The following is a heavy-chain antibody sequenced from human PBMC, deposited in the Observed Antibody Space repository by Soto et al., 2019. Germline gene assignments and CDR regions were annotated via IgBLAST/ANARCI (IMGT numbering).Heavy chain of an antibody. D-gene: IGHD3-10*01. J-gene: IGHJ4*02. Sequence: GGSLTLSCAASGFTFNIHGMHWVRQAPGKGQEWVAAISYDGSYKYYTDSVKGRFTISRDNSKNTLYLQMNSLRAEDTAVYYCARDMHYYGSGIDYWGQGTLVTVSS. CDR1: GFTFNIHG. V-gene: IGHV3-30*03. CDR3: ARDMHYYGSGIDY. CDR2: ISYDGSYK.